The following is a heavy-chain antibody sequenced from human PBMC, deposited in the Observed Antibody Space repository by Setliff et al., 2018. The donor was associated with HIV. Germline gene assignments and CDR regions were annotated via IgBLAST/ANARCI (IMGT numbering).Heavy chain of an antibody. CDR1: GGSFRGYY. D-gene: IGHD5-12*01. CDR2: INHSGST. J-gene: IGHJ3*02. CDR3: ARVGGEMATIAGAFDI. Sequence: SETLSLTCTVYGGSFRGYYRSWIRQPPGKGLEWIGEINHSGSTNYNPSLKSRVTISVDTSKSQFSLKLSSVTAADTALYYCARVGGEMATIAGAFDIWGQGTMVTVSS. V-gene: IGHV4-34*01.